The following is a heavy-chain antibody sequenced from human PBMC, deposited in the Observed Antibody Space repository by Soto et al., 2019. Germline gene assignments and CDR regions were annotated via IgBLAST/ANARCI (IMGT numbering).Heavy chain of an antibody. J-gene: IGHJ3*02. V-gene: IGHV3-9*01. D-gene: IGHD2-15*01. CDR2: ISWNSGSI. CDR3: AKGRYSEYIYPDVFDI. CDR1: GFTFDDYA. Sequence: GGSLRLSCAASGFTFDDYAMHWVRQAPGKGLEWVSGISWNSGSIGYADSVKGRFTISRDNAKNSLYLQMNSLRAEDTALYYCAKGRYSEYIYPDVFDIWGQGTMVTVSS.